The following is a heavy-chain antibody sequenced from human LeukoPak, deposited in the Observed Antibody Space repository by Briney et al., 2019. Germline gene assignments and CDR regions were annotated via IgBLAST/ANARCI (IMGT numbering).Heavy chain of an antibody. Sequence: GASVKVSCKASGYTFTSYGISWVRQAPGQGLEWMGWISAYNGNTNYAQKLQGRVTMTTDTSTSTAYMELRSLRSDDTAVYYCARGDYDILTGCYPFDYWGQGTLVTVSS. CDR3: ARGDYDILTGCYPFDY. CDR1: GYTFTSYG. J-gene: IGHJ4*02. V-gene: IGHV1-18*04. D-gene: IGHD3-9*01. CDR2: ISAYNGNT.